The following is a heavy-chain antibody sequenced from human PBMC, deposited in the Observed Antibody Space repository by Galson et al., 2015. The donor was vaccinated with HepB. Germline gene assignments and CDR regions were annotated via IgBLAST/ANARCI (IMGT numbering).Heavy chain of an antibody. CDR3: ARGLSYGYIPLGYYYYGMDV. J-gene: IGHJ6*02. D-gene: IGHD5-18*01. V-gene: IGHV3-30*04. Sequence: SLRLSCAASGFTLSSYAMHWVRQAPGKGLEWVAVISYDGSNKYYADSVKGRFTISRDNSKNTLYLQMNSLRAEDTAVYYCARGLSYGYIPLGYYYYGMDVWGQGTTVTVSS. CDR2: ISYDGSNK. CDR1: GFTLSSYA.